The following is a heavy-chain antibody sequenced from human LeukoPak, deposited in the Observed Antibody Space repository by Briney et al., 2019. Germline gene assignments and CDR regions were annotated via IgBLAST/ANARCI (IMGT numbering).Heavy chain of an antibody. Sequence: GGALRLSCAASGFTFSSYAMSWVRQAPGKGLEWVSAISGSGGSTYYADSVKGRSTISRDNSKNTLYLQMNSLRAEDTAVYYCAKDEPIVVVPAALDYWGQGTLVTVSS. CDR2: ISGSGGST. V-gene: IGHV3-23*01. D-gene: IGHD2-2*01. CDR3: AKDEPIVVVPAALDY. CDR1: GFTFSSYA. J-gene: IGHJ4*02.